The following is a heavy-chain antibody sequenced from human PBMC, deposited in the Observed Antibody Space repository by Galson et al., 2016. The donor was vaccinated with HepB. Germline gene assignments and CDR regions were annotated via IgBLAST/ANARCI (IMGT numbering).Heavy chain of an antibody. D-gene: IGHD2-21*02. Sequence: TLSLTCSVSGDSINSGGYYWSWIRQHPGKGLEWIGYIYSSGSTFYNPSLQSRVTVSVDMSKNQFSLNLDSVTAADTAVYFCARSTQGGTAFDYWGQGTLITVTS. CDR2: IYSSGST. J-gene: IGHJ4*02. CDR3: ARSTQGGTAFDY. V-gene: IGHV4-31*03. CDR1: GDSINSGGYY.